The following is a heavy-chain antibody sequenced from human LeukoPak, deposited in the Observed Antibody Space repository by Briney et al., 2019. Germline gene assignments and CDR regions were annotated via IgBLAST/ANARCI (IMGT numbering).Heavy chain of an antibody. CDR1: GFTVRRFW. V-gene: IGHV3-7*01. Sequence: GGSLRLSCAASGFTVRRFWMSGVRQAPAKGVEWVANIKTEGSEKYYVDSVKGRFTITRDHAKNSLSLQMNSWSAEDTAVYYCTRDWGGVAAGIAYWGQGTMVTVSS. CDR3: TRDWGGVAAGIAY. D-gene: IGHD6-13*01. J-gene: IGHJ4*02. CDR2: IKTEGSEK.